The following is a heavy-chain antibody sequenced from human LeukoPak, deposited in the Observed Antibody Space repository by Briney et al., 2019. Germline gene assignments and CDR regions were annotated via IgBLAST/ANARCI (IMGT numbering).Heavy chain of an antibody. V-gene: IGHV1-18*01. CDR3: AREGLSTVTREWFDP. D-gene: IGHD4-17*01. CDR1: GYTFTSYG. Sequence: ASVRVSCKASGYTFTSYGISWVRPAPGQGREWMGWISAYNGNTHYAQKLQGRGTMTTDTSTSTAYMELRSLRSDDTAVYYCAREGLSTVTREWFDPWGQGTLVTVSS. CDR2: ISAYNGNT. J-gene: IGHJ5*02.